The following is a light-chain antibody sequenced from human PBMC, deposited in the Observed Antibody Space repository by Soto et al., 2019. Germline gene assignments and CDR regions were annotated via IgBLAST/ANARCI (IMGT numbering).Light chain of an antibody. CDR1: QSISNY. V-gene: IGKV1-39*01. CDR2: AAS. Sequence: DIQMTQSPSSLSASVGDRVTITCRASQSISNYLNWYQQKPGKAPELLIYAASSLQSGVPSRFSGSGSGTDFTLTISSLQPEDFATYYCEQSYSAPCTFGPGTKVDIK. J-gene: IGKJ3*01. CDR3: EQSYSAPCT.